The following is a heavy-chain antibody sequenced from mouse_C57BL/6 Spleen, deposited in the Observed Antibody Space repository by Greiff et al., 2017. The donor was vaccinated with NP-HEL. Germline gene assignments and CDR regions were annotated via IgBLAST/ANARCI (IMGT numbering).Heavy chain of an antibody. J-gene: IGHJ2*01. D-gene: IGHD2-4*01. V-gene: IGHV1-64*01. Sequence: QVQLQQPGAELVKPGASVKLSCKASGYTFTSYWMHWVKQRPGQGLEWIGMIHPNSGSTNYNEKFKSKATLTVDKSSSTAYMQLSSLTSEDSAVYYCARPSYYDYGGFDYWGQGTTLTVSS. CDR3: ARPSYYDYGGFDY. CDR1: GYTFTSYW. CDR2: IHPNSGST.